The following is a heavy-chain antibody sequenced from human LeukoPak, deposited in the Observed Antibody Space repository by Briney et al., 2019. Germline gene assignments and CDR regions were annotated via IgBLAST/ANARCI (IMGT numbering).Heavy chain of an antibody. CDR3: ARAQALTTVTPGDY. CDR1: GYTFTSYG. D-gene: IGHD4-17*01. Sequence: ASVKVSRKASGYTFTSYGIIWVRQAPGQGLEWMGWISAYNGNTNYAQKLQGRVTMTTDTSTSTAYMELRSLRSDDTAVYYCARAQALTTVTPGDYWGQGTLVTVSS. J-gene: IGHJ4*02. CDR2: ISAYNGNT. V-gene: IGHV1-18*01.